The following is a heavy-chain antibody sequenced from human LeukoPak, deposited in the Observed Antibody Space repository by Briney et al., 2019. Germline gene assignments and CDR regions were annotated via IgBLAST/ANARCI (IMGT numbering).Heavy chain of an antibody. Sequence: ASVKVSCRAFGYTFNDHYMGWVRQAPGQGLEWMGWINPNSGGTNYAQKFQGRVTMTRDTSISTAYMELSRLRSDDTAVYYCARPTGSFDYWGQGTLVTVSS. J-gene: IGHJ4*02. CDR2: INPNSGGT. CDR3: ARPTGSFDY. V-gene: IGHV1-2*02. CDR1: GYTFNDHY. D-gene: IGHD1-1*01.